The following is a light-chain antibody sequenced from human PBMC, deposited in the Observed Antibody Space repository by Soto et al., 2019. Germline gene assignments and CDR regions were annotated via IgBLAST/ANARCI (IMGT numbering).Light chain of an antibody. CDR1: QSINRDY. J-gene: IGKJ5*01. Sequence: EVVMTQSPATLSVSPGESATLSCRASQSINRDYLAWYQQKPGQAPRLLIYSVSSRAAGIPDRFSGSGSGTEFTLTISSLQPEDFAIYYCQQYTQWPITFGQGTRLE. CDR3: QQYTQWPIT. CDR2: SVS. V-gene: IGKV3D-15*01.